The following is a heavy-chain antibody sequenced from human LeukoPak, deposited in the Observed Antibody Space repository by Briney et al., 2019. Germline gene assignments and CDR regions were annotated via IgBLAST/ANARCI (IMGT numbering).Heavy chain of an antibody. D-gene: IGHD5-12*01. CDR3: ARWSASGYDSRGMDV. CDR1: GYTFTGYY. V-gene: IGHV1-2*04. CDR2: INPNSGGT. J-gene: IGHJ6*02. Sequence: ASVKVSCKASGYTFTGYYMHWVRQAPGQGLEWMGWINPNSGGTNYAQKFQGWVTMTRNTSISTAYMELSSLRSEDTAVYYCARWSASGYDSRGMDVWGQGTTVTVSS.